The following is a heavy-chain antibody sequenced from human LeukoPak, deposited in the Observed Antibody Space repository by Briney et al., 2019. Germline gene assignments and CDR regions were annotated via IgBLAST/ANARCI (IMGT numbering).Heavy chain of an antibody. D-gene: IGHD3-10*01. V-gene: IGHV3-15*07. CDR1: GFPFRNAW. CDR2: IQSKTDGGTT. Sequence: PGGSLRLSCAASGFPFRNAWMNWVRQAPGKGLEGVGRIQSKTDGGTTDYAAPVEGRCTIARDDAKTKLYLRVSSLQTGDTAVYYGTTVPDYGSGSYGIDYWGQGTLDSVSS. J-gene: IGHJ4*02. CDR3: TTVPDYGSGSYGIDY.